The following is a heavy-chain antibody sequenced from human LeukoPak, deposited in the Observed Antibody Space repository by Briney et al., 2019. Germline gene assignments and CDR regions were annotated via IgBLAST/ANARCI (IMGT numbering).Heavy chain of an antibody. D-gene: IGHD1-7*01. CDR2: ISVSGYNT. Sequence: PGGSLRLSCAASGFTLYGYAMSCVREAPGEGVECVSAISVSGYNTYYADSVKGQFTISRDTSKNTLYLQMNRLGAEDTAIYYCAKDRYNWNYGGVDYWGQGTLVTVSS. CDR1: GFTLYGYA. CDR3: AKDRYNWNYGGVDY. V-gene: IGHV3-23*01. J-gene: IGHJ4*01.